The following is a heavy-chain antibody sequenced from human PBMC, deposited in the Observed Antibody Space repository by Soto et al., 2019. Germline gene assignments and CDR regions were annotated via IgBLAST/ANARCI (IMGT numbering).Heavy chain of an antibody. Sequence: SLRLSCAGSRFSFSNYAMTWARQAPGEGLEWVSSITGSGGGTTYADSVKGRFTISRDNSKNILYLQMDSLRADDTAVYYCSTDPNGDYIGAFDNWGQGTMVTVSS. CDR2: ITGSGGGT. J-gene: IGHJ3*02. V-gene: IGHV3-23*01. D-gene: IGHD4-17*01. CDR1: RFSFSNYA. CDR3: STDPNGDYIGAFDN.